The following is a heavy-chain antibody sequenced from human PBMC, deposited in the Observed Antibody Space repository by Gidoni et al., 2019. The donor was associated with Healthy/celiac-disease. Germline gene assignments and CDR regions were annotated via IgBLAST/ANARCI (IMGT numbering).Heavy chain of an antibody. CDR1: GFTFSSYA. Sequence: EVQLLESGGGLVQPGGSLRLSCAASGFTFSSYAMSWVRQAPGKGLEWVSAISGSGGSTYYEDSVKGRFTISRDNSKNTLYLQMNSLRAEDTAVYYCAKLRQAYYDFWSGYSQYYYYYDMDVWGQGTTVTVSS. D-gene: IGHD3-3*01. J-gene: IGHJ6*02. CDR2: ISGSGGST. V-gene: IGHV3-23*01. CDR3: AKLRQAYYDFWSGYSQYYYYYDMDV.